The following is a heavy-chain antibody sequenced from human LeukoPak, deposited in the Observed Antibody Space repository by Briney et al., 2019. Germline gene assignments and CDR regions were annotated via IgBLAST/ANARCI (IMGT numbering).Heavy chain of an antibody. CDR2: IYSSGST. J-gene: IGHJ4*02. CDR3: ARVVHTTNLQFDY. Sequence: SETLSLTFTVSGGISRYYWSWIRQPAGKGLEWIGRIYSSGSTNYNPSLKSRVTMSVDESKNQFSLKLSSVTAADTAVYYCARVVHTTNLQFDYWGQGTLVTVSS. V-gene: IGHV4-4*07. D-gene: IGHD5-18*01. CDR1: GGISRYY.